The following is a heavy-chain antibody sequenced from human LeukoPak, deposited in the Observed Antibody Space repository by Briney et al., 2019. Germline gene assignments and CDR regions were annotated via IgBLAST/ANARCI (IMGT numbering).Heavy chain of an antibody. CDR3: ARAPGYRRYSYHS. CDR1: GAYNTSEFCY. J-gene: IGHJ4*02. CDR2: LVYDGSA. Sequence: PSETLFLSGAVSGAYNTSEFCYSGWIHQPPGTGFQWIGGLVYDGSAHYNPSLQNHVSISADPSSNQFSLKLASVTASDTGVYFCARAPGYRRYSYHSWLQGTLVTVSS. V-gene: IGHV4-39*01. D-gene: IGHD3-16*02.